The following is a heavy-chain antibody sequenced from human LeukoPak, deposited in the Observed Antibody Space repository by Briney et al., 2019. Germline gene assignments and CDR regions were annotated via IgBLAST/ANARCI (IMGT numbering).Heavy chain of an antibody. V-gene: IGHV3-74*01. Sequence: GGSLRLSCAASGFTFSSYWMHWVRQAPGKGPVWVARTNRDGSSTAYADSVKGRFTISKDNAKNTLYLLMNSLRAEDTAVYYCARDSVEWFIFDYWGQGTLVTVSS. CDR3: ARDSVEWFIFDY. CDR2: TNRDGSST. J-gene: IGHJ4*02. D-gene: IGHD3-3*01. CDR1: GFTFSSYW.